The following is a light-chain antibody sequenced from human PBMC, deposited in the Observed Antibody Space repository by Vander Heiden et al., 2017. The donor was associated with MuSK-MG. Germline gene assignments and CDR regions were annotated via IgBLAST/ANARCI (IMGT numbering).Light chain of an antibody. CDR1: QSVLYSSNNKNY. J-gene: IGKJ1*01. V-gene: IGKV4-1*01. CDR3: QQDDSTPLT. Sequence: DIVMTQSPDSLAVSLGERATINCKSSQSVLYSSNNKNYLAWYQQKPGQPPKLLIYWASTREFGVPDRFSGSGSGTDFTLTISSLQAEDVAVYYCQQDDSTPLTFGQGTKVEIK. CDR2: WAS.